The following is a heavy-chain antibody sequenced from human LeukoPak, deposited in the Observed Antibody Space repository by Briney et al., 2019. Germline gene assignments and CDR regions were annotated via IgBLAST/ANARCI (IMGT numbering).Heavy chain of an antibody. J-gene: IGHJ4*02. CDR2: SYYSGSI. CDR1: GGSIRYYY. Sequence: SETLSLTCTVPGGSIRYYYWSWIRQPPGKGLEWIGYSYYSGSINYNPSLKSRVTISVDTTKNQFSLKLSSVTAADTAVYYCAREWGSYFDYWGQGTLVTVSS. V-gene: IGHV4-59*12. CDR3: AREWGSYFDY. D-gene: IGHD1-26*01.